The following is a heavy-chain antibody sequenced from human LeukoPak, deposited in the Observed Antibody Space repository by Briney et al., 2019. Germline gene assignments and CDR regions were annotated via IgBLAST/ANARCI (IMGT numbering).Heavy chain of an antibody. V-gene: IGHV4-4*07. Sequence: SETLSLTCTVSGGSISSYYWSWIRQPAGEGLEWIGRIYTSWSTNYNPSLKSRVTISVDTSKNQFSLKLSSVPAADTAVYYCARDGGRSSGSYNFDYWGQGTLVTVSS. J-gene: IGHJ4*02. D-gene: IGHD1-26*01. CDR1: GGSISSYY. CDR3: ARDGGRSSGSYNFDY. CDR2: IYTSWST.